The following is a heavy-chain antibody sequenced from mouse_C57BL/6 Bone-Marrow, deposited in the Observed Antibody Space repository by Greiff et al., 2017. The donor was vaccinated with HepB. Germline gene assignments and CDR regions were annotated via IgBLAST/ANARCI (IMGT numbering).Heavy chain of an antibody. J-gene: IGHJ2*01. CDR3: ARITTVVYFDY. CDR2: ISSGGSYT. V-gene: IGHV5-6*01. D-gene: IGHD1-1*01. CDR1: GFTFSSYG. Sequence: EVQRVESGGDLVKPGGSLKLSCAASGFTFSSYGMSWVRQTPDKRLEWVATISSGGSYTYCPDSVKGRFTISRDNAKNTLYLQMSSLKSEDTAMYYCARITTVVYFDYWGQGTTLTVSS.